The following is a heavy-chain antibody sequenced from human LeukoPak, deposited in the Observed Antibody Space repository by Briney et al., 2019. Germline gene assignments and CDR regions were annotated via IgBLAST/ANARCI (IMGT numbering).Heavy chain of an antibody. D-gene: IGHD4-17*01. CDR2: ISHDGSNK. CDR1: GFIFSSYA. CDR3: ARDDYGGYYYGMDV. V-gene: IGHV3-30*04. J-gene: IGHJ6*02. Sequence: PWRSLRLSCAASGFIFSSYAMHWVRQAPGKGLEWVAVISHDGSNKYYADSVKGRFTISRDNSKNTLYLQMNSLRAEDTAVYYCARDDYGGYYYGMDVWGQGTAVTVSS.